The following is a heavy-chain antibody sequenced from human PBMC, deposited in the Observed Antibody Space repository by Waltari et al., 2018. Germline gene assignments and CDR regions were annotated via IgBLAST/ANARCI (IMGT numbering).Heavy chain of an antibody. CDR2: INAGNGNT. V-gene: IGHV1-3*01. D-gene: IGHD1-7*01. CDR1: GYNCTSYA. Sequence: QVQLVQSGAEVKKPGASVKVSCKASGYNCTSYAMHSVRQAPGQRLEWMGWINAGNGNTKYSQKFQGRVTITRDTSASTAYMELSSLRSEDTAVYYCARGLTGTTLFPDYWGQGTLVTVSS. J-gene: IGHJ4*02. CDR3: ARGLTGTTLFPDY.